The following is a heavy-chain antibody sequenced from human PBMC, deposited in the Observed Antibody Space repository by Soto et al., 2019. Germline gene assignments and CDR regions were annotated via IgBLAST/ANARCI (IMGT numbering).Heavy chain of an antibody. CDR2: IRPYNGDT. CDR1: GCPFTSFG. CDR3: AREGVTSSWYGGAPDY. Sequence: EASVKVSCKASGCPFTSFGISWVRQAPGQGVEWVGWIRPYNGDTNSAQSLQGRVTMTTDTSTNTAYMELRSLRSDDTAVYYCAREGVTSSWYGGAPDYWGRGILVTVSS. J-gene: IGHJ4*02. D-gene: IGHD6-13*01. V-gene: IGHV1-18*04.